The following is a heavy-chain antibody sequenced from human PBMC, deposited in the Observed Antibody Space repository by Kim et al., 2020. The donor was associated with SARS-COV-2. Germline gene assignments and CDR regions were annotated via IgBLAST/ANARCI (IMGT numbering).Heavy chain of an antibody. CDR3: TPEGDIVVVPAALRVGFDP. CDR2: IKSKTDGGTT. Sequence: GGSLRLSCAASGFTFSNAWMSWVRQAPGKGLEWVGRIKSKTDGGTTDYAAPVKGRFTISRDDSKTTLYLQMNSLKTEDTAVYYCTPEGDIVVVPAALRVGFDPWGQGTLVTSPQ. V-gene: IGHV3-15*01. J-gene: IGHJ5*02. D-gene: IGHD2-2*01. CDR1: GFTFSNAW.